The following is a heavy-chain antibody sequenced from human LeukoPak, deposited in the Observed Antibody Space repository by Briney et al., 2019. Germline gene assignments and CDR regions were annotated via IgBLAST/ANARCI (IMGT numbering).Heavy chain of an antibody. Sequence: PGGSLRLSCTTSGFTFGDFAMGWFRQAPGKGPEWVGFIRSKIYGATTEYAASVKGRFTISRDESRSIAYLQMSSVKIEDTAVYYCAKRIAAAGTGFDYWGQGTLVTVSS. V-gene: IGHV3-49*03. CDR2: IRSKIYGATT. D-gene: IGHD6-13*01. J-gene: IGHJ4*02. CDR1: GFTFGDFA. CDR3: AKRIAAAGTGFDY.